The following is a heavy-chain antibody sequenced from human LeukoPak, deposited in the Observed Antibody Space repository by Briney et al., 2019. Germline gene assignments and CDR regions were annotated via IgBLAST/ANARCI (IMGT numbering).Heavy chain of an antibody. J-gene: IGHJ6*02. CDR1: GGTFSSYA. CDR2: IIPIFGTA. Sequence: ASVKVSCKASGGTFSSYAISWVRQAPGQGLEWMGGIIPIFGTANYAQKFQGRVTITADESTSTAYMELSSLRSEDTAVYYCAGVGGSYPEAPNYYYYYGMDVWGQGTTVTVSS. V-gene: IGHV1-69*13. D-gene: IGHD1-26*01. CDR3: AGVGGSYPEAPNYYYYYGMDV.